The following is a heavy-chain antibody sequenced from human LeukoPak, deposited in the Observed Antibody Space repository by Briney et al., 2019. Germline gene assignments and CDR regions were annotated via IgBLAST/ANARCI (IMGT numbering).Heavy chain of an antibody. J-gene: IGHJ6*03. Sequence: NPSETLSLTCTVSDDSFSGSIDYWGWIRQPPGKGLEWIGSIYYGGRTYYNPSLKSRVTISVDTSKNQLSLRLSSVTAADTAVYYCASPSASMLNYQFYYMDVWGKGTTVTVSS. V-gene: IGHV4-39*01. D-gene: IGHD3-16*01. CDR1: DDSFSGSIDY. CDR2: IYYGGRT. CDR3: ASPSASMLNYQFYYMDV.